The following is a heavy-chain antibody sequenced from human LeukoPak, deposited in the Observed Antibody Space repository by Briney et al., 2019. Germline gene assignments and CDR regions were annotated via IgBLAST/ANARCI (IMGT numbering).Heavy chain of an antibody. CDR2: IDSSSSSK. V-gene: IGHV3-21*01. D-gene: IGHD2-21*02. CDR1: GFNFNTET. CDR3: LRGDRRDF. Sequence: GGSLRLSCAASGFNFNTETMNWVRQAPGKGLEWLSSIDSSSSSKFYAHSVRGRFIISRDNARKSLYLQMNSVTAEDTAVYFCLRGDRRDFWGQGTLLVVS. J-gene: IGHJ4*02.